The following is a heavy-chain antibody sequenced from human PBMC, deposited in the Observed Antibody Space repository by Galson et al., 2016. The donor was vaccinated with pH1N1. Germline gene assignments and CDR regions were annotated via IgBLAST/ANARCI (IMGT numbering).Heavy chain of an antibody. D-gene: IGHD5-12*01. J-gene: IGHJ4*02. Sequence: SLRLSCAASGLTFNSYGMHWVRQAPGKGPEWVAFIRYDGSNKYYADSVKGRFTISRDNSKNMLYLQMNSLRTEDTAVYYCAKDRGYSYGRFFDDWGQGALVIVSS. V-gene: IGHV3-30*02. CDR3: AKDRGYSYGRFFDD. CDR1: GLTFNSYG. CDR2: IRYDGSNK.